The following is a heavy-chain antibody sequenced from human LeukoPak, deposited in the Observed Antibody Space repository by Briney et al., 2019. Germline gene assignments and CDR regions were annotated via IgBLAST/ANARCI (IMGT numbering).Heavy chain of an antibody. CDR3: AKDISPPKQLARNAFDI. CDR2: IIWDGGST. Sequence: GALRLSCAAFGFTFNDYAIHWVRQAPGKGLEWVSLIIWDGGSTYYADSVKGRFTISRDNSKNSLYLQMNSLRADDTALYYCAKDISPPKQLARNAFDIWGQGTMVTVSS. CDR1: GFTFNDYA. J-gene: IGHJ3*02. D-gene: IGHD6-6*01. V-gene: IGHV3-43D*03.